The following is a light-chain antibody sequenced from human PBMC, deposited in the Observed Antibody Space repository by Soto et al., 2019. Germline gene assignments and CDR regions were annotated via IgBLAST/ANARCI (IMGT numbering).Light chain of an antibody. V-gene: IGKV3-15*01. Sequence: IVMTQSPATLSLSPGERATLSCRASQSVISDYLAWYQRKPGQAPRLLIYGASTRATGIPARFSGSGSGTEFTLTISSLQSEDFAVYYCQQYDNWPWTFGQGTKVDI. CDR2: GAS. CDR1: QSVISD. CDR3: QQYDNWPWT. J-gene: IGKJ1*01.